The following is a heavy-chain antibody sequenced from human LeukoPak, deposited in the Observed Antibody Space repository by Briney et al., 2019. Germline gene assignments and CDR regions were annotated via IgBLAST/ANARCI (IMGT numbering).Heavy chain of an antibody. CDR3: ATSEDYVWGNLDY. V-gene: IGHV1-46*01. CDR2: INPSGDST. CDR1: GYTFTSNH. J-gene: IGHJ4*02. D-gene: IGHD3-16*01. Sequence: GASVKVSCKASGYTFTSNHIHCVRQAPGQGLEWMGVINPSGDSTSYAQKFQGRVTMTEDTSTDTAYMELSSLRSEDTAVYYCATSEDYVWGNLDYWGQGTLVTVSS.